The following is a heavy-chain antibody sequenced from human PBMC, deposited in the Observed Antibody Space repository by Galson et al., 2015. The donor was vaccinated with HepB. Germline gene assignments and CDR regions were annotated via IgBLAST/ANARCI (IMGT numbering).Heavy chain of an antibody. D-gene: IGHD2-15*01. J-gene: IGHJ4*02. CDR1: GFTFSSYA. CDR2: ITSNGGRT. CDR3: AKDGIMVANNPYHFHY. V-gene: IGHV3-23*01. Sequence: SLRLSCAASGFTFSSYAMTWVRQAPGKGLEWISSITSNGGRTFYTNSVKGRFTISRDNSRNPVVLQLSSLRPEDTAVYYCAKDGIMVANNPYHFHYWGQGTLVTVSS.